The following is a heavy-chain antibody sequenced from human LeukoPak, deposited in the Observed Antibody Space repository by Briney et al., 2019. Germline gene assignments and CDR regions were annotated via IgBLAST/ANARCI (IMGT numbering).Heavy chain of an antibody. CDR3: ALLGLN. D-gene: IGHD2-15*01. CDR1: GFTFSSYA. CDR2: IVGSGYTT. Sequence: PGGSLRLSCVVSGFTFSSYAMSWVRQAPGKGLEWVSSIVGSGYTTYYADSVKGRSTISRDNSKNTVYLQMNSLRAEDTAVYYCALLGLNWGQGTLVTVSS. J-gene: IGHJ4*02. V-gene: IGHV3-23*01.